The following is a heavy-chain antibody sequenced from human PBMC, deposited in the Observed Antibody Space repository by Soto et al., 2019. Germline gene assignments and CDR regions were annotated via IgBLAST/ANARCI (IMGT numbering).Heavy chain of an antibody. J-gene: IGHJ6*02. CDR1: GFTFSSYE. CDR3: AREPYSSSWYAWYYGMDV. CDR2: TSSSGSTI. D-gene: IGHD6-13*01. Sequence: PGGSLRLSCAASGFTFSSYEMNWVRQAPGKGLEWVSYTSSSGSTIYYADSVKGRFTISKDNAKNSLYLQMNSLRAEDTAVYYCAREPYSSSWYAWYYGMDVWGQGTTVTV. V-gene: IGHV3-48*03.